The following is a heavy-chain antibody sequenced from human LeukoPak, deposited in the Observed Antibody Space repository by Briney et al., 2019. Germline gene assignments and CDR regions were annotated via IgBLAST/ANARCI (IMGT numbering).Heavy chain of an antibody. D-gene: IGHD3-10*01. CDR2: IKSKTDGGTT. CDR1: GFTFSNAW. Sequence: GGSLRLTCAASGFTFSNAWMSWVRQAPGKGLEWVGRIKSKTDGGTTDYAAPVKGRFTISRDDSKNTLYLQMNSLKTEDTAVYYCTTALITMVRGVNPLDYWGQGTLVTVSS. J-gene: IGHJ4*02. CDR3: TTALITMVRGVNPLDY. V-gene: IGHV3-15*01.